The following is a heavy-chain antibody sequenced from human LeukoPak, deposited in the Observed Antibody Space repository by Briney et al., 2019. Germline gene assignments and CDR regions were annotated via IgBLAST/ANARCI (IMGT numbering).Heavy chain of an antibody. J-gene: IGHJ4*02. V-gene: IGHV4-34*01. CDR1: GGSFSGYY. Sequence: RTSETLSLTCAVYGGSFSGYYWSWIRQPPGKGLEWIGEINHSGSTNYNPSLKSRVTISVDTSKNQFSLKLSSVTAADTAVYYCARAPRIVGATGFESHIYYFDYWGQGTLVTVSS. CDR2: INHSGST. CDR3: ARAPRIVGATGFESHIYYFDY. D-gene: IGHD1-26*01.